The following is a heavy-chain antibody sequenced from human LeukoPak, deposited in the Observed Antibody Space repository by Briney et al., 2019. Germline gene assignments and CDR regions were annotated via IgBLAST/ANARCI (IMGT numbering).Heavy chain of an antibody. V-gene: IGHV3-30*02. J-gene: IGHJ4*02. D-gene: IGHD3-10*01. CDR1: GFTFSSYG. CDR3: ARGTGGLLWFGELNFDY. Sequence: HTGGSLRLSCAASGFTFSSYGMHWVRQAPGTGLEWVALMRHDGSKKYYADSVKGRFTISRDNSKNTLYLQMNCLRAEDTAVYYCARGTGGLLWFGELNFDYWGQGTLVTVSS. CDR2: MRHDGSKK.